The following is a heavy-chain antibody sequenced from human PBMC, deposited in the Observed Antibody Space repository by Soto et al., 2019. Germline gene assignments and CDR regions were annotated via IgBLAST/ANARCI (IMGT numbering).Heavy chain of an antibody. Sequence: GGSLRLSCAASGFTFSDYYMSWIRQAPGKGLEWVSYISSSSSYTNYADSVKGRFTISRDNAKNSLYLQMNSLRAEDTAVYYCARVSSSWYRGTPSSFDYWGQGTLVTVSS. J-gene: IGHJ4*02. CDR1: GFTFSDYY. D-gene: IGHD6-13*01. CDR2: ISSSSSYT. CDR3: ARVSSSWYRGTPSSFDY. V-gene: IGHV3-11*06.